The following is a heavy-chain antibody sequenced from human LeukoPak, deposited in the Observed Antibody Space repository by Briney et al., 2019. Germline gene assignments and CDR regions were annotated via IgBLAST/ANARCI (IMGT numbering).Heavy chain of an antibody. J-gene: IGHJ6*02. V-gene: IGHV4-59*12. Sequence: SETLSLTCTVSGGSISSYYWSWIRQPPGKGLEWIGYIHYSGSTNYNPSLKSRVTISVDTSKNQFSLKLSSVTAADTAVYYCAREGTPYYYGSGNYGMDVWGQGTTVTVSS. D-gene: IGHD3-10*01. CDR2: IHYSGST. CDR1: GGSISSYY. CDR3: AREGTPYYYGSGNYGMDV.